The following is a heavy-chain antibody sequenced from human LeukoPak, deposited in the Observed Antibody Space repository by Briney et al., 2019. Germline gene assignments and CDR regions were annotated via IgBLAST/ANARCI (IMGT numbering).Heavy chain of an antibody. CDR1: GYTLTELS. D-gene: IGHD2-15*01. V-gene: IGHV1-24*01. CDR3: ATVGGRYRSGGSCYSHWYFDL. CDR2: FDPEDGET. J-gene: IGHJ2*01. Sequence: ASVKVSCKVSGYTLTELSMHWVRQAPGKGLEWMGGFDPEDGETIYAQKFQGRVTMTEDTSTDTAYMELSSLRSEDTAVYYCATVGGRYRSGGSCYSHWYFDLWGRGTLVTVSS.